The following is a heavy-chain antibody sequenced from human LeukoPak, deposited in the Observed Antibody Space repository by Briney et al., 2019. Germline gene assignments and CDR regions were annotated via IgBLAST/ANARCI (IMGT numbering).Heavy chain of an antibody. CDR2: ISGYNGNT. J-gene: IGHJ5*02. V-gene: IGHV1-18*04. CDR1: GYTFTNYG. D-gene: IGHD6-19*01. CDR3: ARDSLYSSGTDGFDP. Sequence: ASVKVSCKASGYTFTNYGISWVRQAPGQGLEWMGWISGYNGNTNYVQKLQGRVTMTTDTSTSTAYMEPRSLRSDDTAVYYCARDSLYSSGTDGFDPWGQGTLVTVSS.